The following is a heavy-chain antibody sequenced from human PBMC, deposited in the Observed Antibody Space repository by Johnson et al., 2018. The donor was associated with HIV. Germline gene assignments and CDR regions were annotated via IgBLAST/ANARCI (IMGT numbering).Heavy chain of an antibody. CDR1: GFTFDDYG. CDR3: AREIPYDYVWGSYRPGAFDI. V-gene: IGHV3-20*04. CDR2: INWNGGST. J-gene: IGHJ3*02. D-gene: IGHD3-16*02. Sequence: VQLVESGGGVVQPGRSLRLSCAASGFTFDDYGMSWVRQAPGKGLEWVSGINWNGGSTGYADSVKGRFTISRDNAKNSLYLQMNSLRAEDTALYYCAREIPYDYVWGSYRPGAFDIWGQGTMVTVSS.